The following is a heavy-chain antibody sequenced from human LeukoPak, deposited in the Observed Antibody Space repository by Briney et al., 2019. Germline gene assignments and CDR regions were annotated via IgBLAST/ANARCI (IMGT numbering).Heavy chain of an antibody. J-gene: IGHJ4*02. Sequence: GASVKVSCKASGGTFSSYAISWVRQAPGQGLEWMGRIIPIFGIANYTQKFQGRVTITADKSTSTAYMGLSSLRSEDTAVYYCAREGGATHFDYWGQGTLVTVSS. D-gene: IGHD1-26*01. CDR1: GGTFSSYA. V-gene: IGHV1-69*04. CDR2: IIPIFGIA. CDR3: AREGGATHFDY.